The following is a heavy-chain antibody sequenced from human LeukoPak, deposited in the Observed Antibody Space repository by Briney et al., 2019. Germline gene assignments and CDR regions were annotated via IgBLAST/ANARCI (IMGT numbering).Heavy chain of an antibody. CDR1: GGTFSSYA. J-gene: IGHJ5*02. D-gene: IGHD3-22*01. CDR3: ARDKGDYDSSGYFHWFDP. CDR2: IIPIFGTA. Sequence: SVKVPCKASGGTFSSYAISWVRQAPGQGLEWMGRIIPIFGTANYAQKFQGRVTITTDESTSTAYMELSSLRSEDTAVYYCARDKGDYDSSGYFHWFDPWGQGTLVTVSS. V-gene: IGHV1-69*05.